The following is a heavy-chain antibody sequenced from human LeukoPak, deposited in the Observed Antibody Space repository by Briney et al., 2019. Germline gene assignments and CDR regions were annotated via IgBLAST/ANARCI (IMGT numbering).Heavy chain of an antibody. J-gene: IGHJ4*02. CDR2: TYYSGST. D-gene: IGHD3-10*01. V-gene: IGHV4-39*01. CDR1: GGSISSSSYY. Sequence: PSETLSLTCTVSGGSISSSSYYWGWIRQPPGKGLEWIGSTYYSGSTYYNPSLKSRVTISVGTSKNQFSLKLSSVTAADTAVYYCAPIYGSGSYSGFDYWGQGTLVTVSS. CDR3: APIYGSGSYSGFDY.